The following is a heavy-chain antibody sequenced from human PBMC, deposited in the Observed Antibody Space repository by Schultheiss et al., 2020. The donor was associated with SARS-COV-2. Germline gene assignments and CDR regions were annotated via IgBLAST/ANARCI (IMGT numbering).Heavy chain of an antibody. V-gene: IGHV3-21*01. CDR3: AKSYYDSSGYPYFNY. D-gene: IGHD3-22*01. CDR2: ISSSSSYI. Sequence: GGSLRLSCAASGFTFSTYSMHWVRQAPGKGLEWVSSISSSSSYIYYADSVMGRFTISRDNAKNTLYLQMNSLRVEDTAVYYCAKSYYDSSGYPYFNYWGQGTLVTVSS. J-gene: IGHJ4*02. CDR1: GFTFSTYS.